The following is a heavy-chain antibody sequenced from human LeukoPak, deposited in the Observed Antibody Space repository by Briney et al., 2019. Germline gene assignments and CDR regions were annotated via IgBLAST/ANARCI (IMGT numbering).Heavy chain of an antibody. J-gene: IGHJ6*03. V-gene: IGHV3-30*02. D-gene: IGHD2-21*01. CDR2: IRYDGSNK. CDR3: ARDFRVVILYYMDV. Sequence: GGSLRLSCAASGFTFSSYGMHWVRQAPGKGLEWVAFIRYDGSNKYCADSVKGRFTISRDNSKNTLYLQMNSLRAEDTAVYYCARDFRVVILYYMDVWGKGTTVTVSS. CDR1: GFTFSSYG.